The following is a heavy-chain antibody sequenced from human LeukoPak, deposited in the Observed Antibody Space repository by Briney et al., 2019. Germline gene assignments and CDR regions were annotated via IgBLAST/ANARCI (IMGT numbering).Heavy chain of an antibody. CDR3: ARHSSWSGYIYYYYYYMDV. D-gene: IGHD3-3*01. V-gene: IGHV4-39*01. CDR2: IYYSGST. J-gene: IGHJ6*03. CDR1: GGSISSSSYY. Sequence: NTSETLSLTCTVSGGSISSSSYYWGWIRQPPGKGLEWIGSIYYSGSTYYNPSLKSRVTISVDTSKNQFSLKLSSVTAADTAVYYCARHSSWSGYIYYYYYYMDVWGKGTTVTVSS.